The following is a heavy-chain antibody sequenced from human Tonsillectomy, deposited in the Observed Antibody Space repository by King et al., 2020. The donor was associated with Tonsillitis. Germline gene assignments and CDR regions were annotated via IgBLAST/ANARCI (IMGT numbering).Heavy chain of an antibody. CDR3: ARQQTTNYYMDV. CDR1: GNSFTNYW. J-gene: IGHJ6*03. Sequence: QLVEPGAEVKKPGESLKISCKGSGNSFTNYWIGWVRQMPGKGLEWLGSIYPGDSDTRYSPSFQGQFTISADKSISTAYLQWSSLNASDTAMYYCARQQTTNYYMDVWGKGTTVTVSS. V-gene: IGHV5-51*01. CDR2: IYPGDSDT. D-gene: IGHD4-11*01.